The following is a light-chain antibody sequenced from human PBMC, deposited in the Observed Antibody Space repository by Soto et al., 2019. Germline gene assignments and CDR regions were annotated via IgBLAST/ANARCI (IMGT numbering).Light chain of an antibody. V-gene: IGKV4-1*01. J-gene: IGKJ2*01. CDR1: QSVLYSSNNKNY. CDR3: QQYESTPPT. Sequence: DIVMTQSPDSLAVSLGERATINCKSSQSVLYSSNNKNYLAWYQQRPGQPPKLLIYWASTRESGVPDRFSGRGSGTDLTLTITSLQADDVAVYYCQQYESTPPTFGQGTKLEIK. CDR2: WAS.